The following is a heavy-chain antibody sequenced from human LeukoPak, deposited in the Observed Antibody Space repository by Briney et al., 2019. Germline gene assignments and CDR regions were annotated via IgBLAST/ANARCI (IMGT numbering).Heavy chain of an antibody. D-gene: IGHD4-17*01. J-gene: IGHJ4*02. Sequence: GGSLRLSCAASGFTFSSYSMNWVRQAPGKGLEWVSSISSSSSYIYYADSVKGRFTISRDNAKNSLYLQMNSLRAEDTAVYYCARALDDYGDSYYFGYWGQGTLVTVSS. CDR1: GFTFSSYS. CDR2: ISSSSSYI. CDR3: ARALDDYGDSYYFGY. V-gene: IGHV3-21*01.